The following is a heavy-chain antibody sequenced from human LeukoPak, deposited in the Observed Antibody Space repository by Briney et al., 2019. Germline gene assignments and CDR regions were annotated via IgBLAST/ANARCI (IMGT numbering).Heavy chain of an antibody. D-gene: IGHD4-23*01. CDR2: ISYDGSNK. J-gene: IGHJ4*01. CDR3: ARNDYGGSVGY. Sequence: GGSLRLSCAASGFTFSNYAMHWVRQAPGKGLEWVAVISYDGSNKYYADSVKGRFTISRDNSKNTLYLQMSSLRAGDKAVYYCARNDYGGSVGYWGQGTMVTVPS. CDR1: GFTFSNYA. V-gene: IGHV3-30*04.